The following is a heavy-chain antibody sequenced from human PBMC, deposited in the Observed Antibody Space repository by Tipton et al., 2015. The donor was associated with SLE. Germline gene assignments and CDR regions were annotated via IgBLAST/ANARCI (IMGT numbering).Heavy chain of an antibody. J-gene: IGHJ6*02. CDR1: GDSIDSAKW. V-gene: IGHV4-4*02. CDR3: ARVGDSGFGAHSYGLDV. Sequence: TLSLTCTVLGDSIDSAKWWHWVRQSPRKGLEWIGEIYFSGTTNYNPSLKTRASISFDKSKNQFSLNLTSVTAADTALYYCARVGDSGFGAHSYGLDVWGQGTPVTVTS. CDR2: IYFSGTT. D-gene: IGHD3-16*01.